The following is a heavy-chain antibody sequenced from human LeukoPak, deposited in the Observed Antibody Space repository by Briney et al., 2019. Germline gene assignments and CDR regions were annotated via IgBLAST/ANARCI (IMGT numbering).Heavy chain of an antibody. J-gene: IGHJ4*02. Sequence: GGSPRLSCAASGFTFSSYGMHWVRQAPGKGLEWVAVIWYDGSNKYYADSVKGRFTISRDNSKNTLYLQMNSLRAEDTAVYYCARGRIAAAPDYWGQGTLVTVSS. CDR2: IWYDGSNK. CDR3: ARGRIAAAPDY. D-gene: IGHD6-13*01. V-gene: IGHV3-33*01. CDR1: GFTFSSYG.